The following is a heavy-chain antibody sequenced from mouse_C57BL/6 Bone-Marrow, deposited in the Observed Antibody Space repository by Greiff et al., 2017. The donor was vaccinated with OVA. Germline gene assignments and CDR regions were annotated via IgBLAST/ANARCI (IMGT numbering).Heavy chain of an antibody. CDR1: GFTFSSYA. D-gene: IGHD2-3*01. V-gene: IGHV5-4*01. CDR2: ISDGGSYT. Sequence: EVHLVESGGGLVKPGGSLKLSCAASGFTFSSYAMSWVRQTPEKRLAWVATISDGGSYTYYPDNVKGRFTISRDNAKNNLYLQMSHLKSEDTAMYYCAREGFFYDGYYGLYYFDYWGQGTTLTVSS. CDR3: AREGFFYDGYYGLYYFDY. J-gene: IGHJ2*01.